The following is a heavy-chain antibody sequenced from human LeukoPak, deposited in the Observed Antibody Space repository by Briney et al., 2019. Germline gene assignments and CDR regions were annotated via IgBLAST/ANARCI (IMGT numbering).Heavy chain of an antibody. Sequence: GASVKVSCKASGYTFTGYYMHWVRQAPGQGLEWMGWINPNSGGTNYAQKFQGRVTMTRDTSISTAYMELSRLRSDDTAVYYCARTQGGWFGEFYVYWGQGTLVTVSS. CDR1: GYTFTGYY. CDR2: INPNSGGT. CDR3: ARTQGGWFGEFYVY. D-gene: IGHD3-10*01. V-gene: IGHV1-2*02. J-gene: IGHJ4*02.